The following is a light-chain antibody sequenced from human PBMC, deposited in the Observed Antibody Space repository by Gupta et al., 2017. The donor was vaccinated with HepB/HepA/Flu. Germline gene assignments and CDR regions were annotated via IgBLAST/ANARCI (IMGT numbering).Light chain of an antibody. CDR2: SNN. J-gene: IGLJ3*02. CDR3: AAWDDSLNGPV. V-gene: IGLV1-44*01. CDR1: SSNVGSNA. Sequence: QSVLTQPPSASGTPGQRVTISCSGSSSNVGSNAVNWYQQLPGTAPKLLMHSNNQRPSGVPDRFSGSKSGTSASLVISGLQSEDEADYYCAAWDDSLNGPVFGGGTKLTVL.